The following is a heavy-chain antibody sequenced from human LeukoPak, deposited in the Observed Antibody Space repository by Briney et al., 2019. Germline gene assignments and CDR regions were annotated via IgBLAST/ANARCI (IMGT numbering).Heavy chain of an antibody. J-gene: IGHJ6*03. V-gene: IGHV3-30*02. Sequence: GGSLRLSCAASGFTFSSYGMHWVRQAPGKGLEWVAFIRYDGSNKYYADSVKGRFTVSRGNSKNTLYLQMNSLRAEDTAVYYCAKARGTLYYYYYYMDVWGKGTTVTISS. CDR2: IRYDGSNK. CDR1: GFTFSSYG. D-gene: IGHD1-14*01. CDR3: AKARGTLYYYYYYMDV.